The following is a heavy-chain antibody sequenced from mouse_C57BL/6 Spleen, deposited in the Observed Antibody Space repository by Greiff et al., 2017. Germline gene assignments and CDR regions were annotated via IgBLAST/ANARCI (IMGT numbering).Heavy chain of an antibody. CDR1: GYSITSGYY. D-gene: IGHD1-1*01. CDR2: ISYDGSN. Sequence: EVKLVESGPGLVKPSQSLSLTCSVTGYSITSGYYWNWIRQLPGNKLEWMGYISYDGSNNYNPSLKNRISITRDTSKNQFFLKLNSVTTEDTATYYCARETVVPYYYAMDYWGQGTSVTVSS. CDR3: ARETVVPYYYAMDY. J-gene: IGHJ4*01. V-gene: IGHV3-6*01.